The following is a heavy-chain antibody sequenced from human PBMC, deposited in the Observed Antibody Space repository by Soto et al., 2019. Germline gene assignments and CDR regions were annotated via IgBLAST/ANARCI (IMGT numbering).Heavy chain of an antibody. V-gene: IGHV3-11*01. CDR2: ISRSGNTM. CDR1: GFTSRDYD. J-gene: IGHJ3*01. D-gene: IGHD2-2*01. Sequence: SGGSLRLSCAASGFTSRDYDMSWIRQAPGKGLEWVSYISRSGNTMYYGDYVKGRFTISRDNAENSVFLQMISLRAEDTAVYYCARAQLLPDDAFDAWGRGTVVTVSS. CDR3: ARAQLLPDDAFDA.